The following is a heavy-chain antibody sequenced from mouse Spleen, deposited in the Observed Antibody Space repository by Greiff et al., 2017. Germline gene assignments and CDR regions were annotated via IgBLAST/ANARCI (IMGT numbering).Heavy chain of an antibody. J-gene: IGHJ3*01. CDR2: IYPGSGST. CDR1: GYTFTDYV. V-gene: IGHV1-77*01. Sequence: VKVVESGPELVKPGASVKMSCKASGYTFTDYVISWVKQRTGQGLEWIGEIYPGSGSTYYNEKFKGKATLTADKSSNTAYMQLSSLTSEDSAVYFCAKGTGRFAYWGQGTLVTVSA. D-gene: IGHD4-1*01. CDR3: AKGTGRFAY.